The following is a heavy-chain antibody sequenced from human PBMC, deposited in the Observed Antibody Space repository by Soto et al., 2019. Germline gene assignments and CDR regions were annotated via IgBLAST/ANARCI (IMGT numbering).Heavy chain of an antibody. D-gene: IGHD5-18*01. CDR2: ISGSGRST. Sequence: HPVGSLRLSCAASGFTFPNYPMTWVRQAPGKGLEWVSSISGSGRSTYYADSVKGRFTISRDNSKNTLYLQMNSLRAEDTAVYYCAKEQEHSYADTSSIFDSWGQGTLVTV. J-gene: IGHJ4*02. CDR3: AKEQEHSYADTSSIFDS. V-gene: IGHV3-23*01. CDR1: GFTFPNYP.